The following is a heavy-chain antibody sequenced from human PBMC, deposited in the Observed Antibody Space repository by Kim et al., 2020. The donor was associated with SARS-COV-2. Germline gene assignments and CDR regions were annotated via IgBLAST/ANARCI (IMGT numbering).Heavy chain of an antibody. V-gene: IGHV4-34*01. J-gene: IGHJ6*04. Sequence: SETLSLTCAVYGGSLSGYQWSWIRQSPGKGLEWIGEINQSGSINYNPSLKSRVTISIDTSKNQFSLKLTSVTAADTAFYFCARGRAGVVPSPILSIGPDYEYVIRVVWGDGTTVTVSS. CDR3: ARGRAGVVPSPILSIGPDYEYVIRVV. CDR2: INQSGSI. CDR1: GGSLSGYQ. D-gene: IGHD3-16*01.